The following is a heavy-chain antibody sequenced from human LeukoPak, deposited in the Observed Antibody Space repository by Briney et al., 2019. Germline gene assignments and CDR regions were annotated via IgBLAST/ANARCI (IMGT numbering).Heavy chain of an antibody. CDR1: GGSISSSSYY. J-gene: IGHJ6*04. Sequence: SETLSLTCTVSGGSISSSSYYWGWIRQPPGKGLEWIGSIYYSGSTYYHPSLKSRVTISVDRSKNQFSLKLSSVTAADTAVYYCARDLRGAMVLCGKGTTVTASS. D-gene: IGHD3-10*01. V-gene: IGHV4-39*07. CDR2: IYYSGST. CDR3: ARDLRGAMVL.